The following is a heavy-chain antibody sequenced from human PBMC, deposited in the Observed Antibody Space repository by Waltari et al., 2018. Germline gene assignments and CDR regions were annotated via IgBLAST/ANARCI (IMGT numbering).Heavy chain of an antibody. CDR3: ARGPNYYGSGSYEASFDY. J-gene: IGHJ4*02. Sequence: QVQLQESGPGLVKPSETLSLTCTVSGGSISSYYWSWIRQPPRKGLEWIGYIYYSGSTNYNPSLKSRVTISVDTSKNQLSLKLSSVTAADTAVYYCARGPNYYGSGSYEASFDYWGQGTLVTVSS. CDR1: GGSISSYY. CDR2: IYYSGST. D-gene: IGHD3-10*01. V-gene: IGHV4-59*01.